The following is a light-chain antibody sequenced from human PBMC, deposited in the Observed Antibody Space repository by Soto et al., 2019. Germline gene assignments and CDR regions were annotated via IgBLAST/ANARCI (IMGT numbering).Light chain of an antibody. CDR1: QSISSW. Sequence: DIQMTQSPSTLSASVGDRVTITCRASQSISSWLAWYQQKPGKAPKLLIYDASSLESGVPSMFSGRGTWTEFTLTISNLQPDNFATYYCQQYTSFTWTFGQGTQVEIK. CDR3: QQYTSFTWT. CDR2: DAS. J-gene: IGKJ1*01. V-gene: IGKV1-5*01.